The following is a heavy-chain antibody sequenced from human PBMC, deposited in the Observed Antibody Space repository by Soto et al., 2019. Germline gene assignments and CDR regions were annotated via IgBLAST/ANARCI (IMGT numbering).Heavy chain of an antibody. CDR1: GFTFSSYG. CDR2: ISYDGSNK. CDR3: AKDEGGYFDC. D-gene: IGHD2-15*01. J-gene: IGHJ4*02. Sequence: QVQLVESGGGVVQPGRSLRLSCAASGFTFSSYGMHWVRQAPGKGLEWVAVISYDGSNKYYADSVKGRFTISRDNSKNTLYLQMNRLRAEDTAVYYCAKDEGGYFDCWGQGTLVTVSS. V-gene: IGHV3-30*18.